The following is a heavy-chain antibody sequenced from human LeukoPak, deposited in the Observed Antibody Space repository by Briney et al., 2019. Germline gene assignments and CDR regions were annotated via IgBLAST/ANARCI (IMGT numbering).Heavy chain of an antibody. Sequence: GGSLRLSCAASGFTFSSYGMHWVRQAPGKGLEWVAVIWYDGSNKYYADSVKGRFTISRDNSKNTLYLQMNSLRAEDTAVYYCAKGFDSSGWYYGGFDYWGQGTLVTVSS. D-gene: IGHD6-19*01. V-gene: IGHV3-33*06. CDR2: IWYDGSNK. CDR3: AKGFDSSGWYYGGFDY. CDR1: GFTFSSYG. J-gene: IGHJ4*02.